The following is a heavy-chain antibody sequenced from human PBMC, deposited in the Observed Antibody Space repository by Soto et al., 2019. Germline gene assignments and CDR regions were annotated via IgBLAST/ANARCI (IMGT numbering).Heavy chain of an antibody. CDR2: IQQDGSEK. D-gene: IGHD2-2*02. Sequence: PGGSLRLSCAVSGFTFTSYSMSWVRQAPGEGLERVANIQQDGSEKYYVDSVKGRFTISRDNAKNSRYLQMNSLRAEDTALYYCARDLPGYCTTTDCYSYFDYWGQGTLVTVSS. CDR1: GFTFTSYS. V-gene: IGHV3-7*03. CDR3: ARDLPGYCTTTDCYSYFDY. J-gene: IGHJ4*02.